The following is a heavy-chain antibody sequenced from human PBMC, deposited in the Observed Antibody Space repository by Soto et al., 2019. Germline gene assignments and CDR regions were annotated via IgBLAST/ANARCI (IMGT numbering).Heavy chain of an antibody. V-gene: IGHV1-18*01. J-gene: IGHJ6*02. D-gene: IGHD3-3*01. CDR1: GYTFTSYG. CDR3: ARAACYDFWSGSGRGYYYYGMDV. CDR2: ISAYNGNT. Sequence: RASVRVSCKASGYTFTSYGISRVRQAPGQGLEWMGWISAYNGNTHYAQKLQGRVTMTTDTSTSTAYMELRSLSSDDTAVYYCARAACYDFWSGSGRGYYYYGMDVWGQGATVTV.